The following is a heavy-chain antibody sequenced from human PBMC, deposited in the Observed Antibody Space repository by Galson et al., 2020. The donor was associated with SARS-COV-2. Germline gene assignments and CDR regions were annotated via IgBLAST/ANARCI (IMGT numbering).Heavy chain of an antibody. CDR3: ARGDMGNDYFDY. V-gene: IGHV6-1*01. D-gene: IGHD7-27*01. CDR1: GDSVSSNSAA. J-gene: IGHJ4*02. CDR2: TYYRSKCYN. Sequence: SETLSLTCAISGDSVSSNSAAWNWIRQSPSRGLEWLGRTYYRSKCYNDYAVSVKSRITINPDTSKNQVSLQLNSVTPEDTAVYYCARGDMGNDYFDYWGQGTLVTVSS.